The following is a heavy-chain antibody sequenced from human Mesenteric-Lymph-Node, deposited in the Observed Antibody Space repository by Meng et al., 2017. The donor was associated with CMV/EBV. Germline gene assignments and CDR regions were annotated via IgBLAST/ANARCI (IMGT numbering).Heavy chain of an antibody. V-gene: IGHV1-2*02. CDR3: AKGGIVVVPAADNGFDP. Sequence: ASVKVSCQASGYTFTGYYMHWVRQAPGQGLEWMGWINPNSGGTNYAQKFQGRVTMTRDTSISTAYMELSRLRSDDTAVYYCAKGGIVVVPAADNGFDPWGQGTLVTVSS. CDR2: INPNSGGT. D-gene: IGHD2-2*01. J-gene: IGHJ5*02. CDR1: GYTFTGYY.